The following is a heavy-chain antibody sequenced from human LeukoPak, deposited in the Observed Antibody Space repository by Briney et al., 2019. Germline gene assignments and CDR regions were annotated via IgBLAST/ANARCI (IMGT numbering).Heavy chain of an antibody. Sequence: PSETLSLTCAVYGGSFSGYYWSWIRQPPGKGLEWIGEINHGGSTNYNPSLKSRVTISVDTSKNQFSLKLSSVTAADTAVYYCARHVWLQPFDYWGQGTLVTVSS. CDR1: GGSFSGYY. CDR3: ARHVWLQPFDY. J-gene: IGHJ4*02. V-gene: IGHV4-34*01. CDR2: INHGGST. D-gene: IGHD3-9*01.